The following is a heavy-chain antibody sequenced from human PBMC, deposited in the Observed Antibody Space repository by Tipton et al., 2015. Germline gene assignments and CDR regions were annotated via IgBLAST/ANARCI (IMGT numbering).Heavy chain of an antibody. CDR3: ARDPRRLGVQGFLDY. CDR1: GFIFSSFG. Sequence: RSLRLSCVASGFIFSSFGMHWVRQAPGKGLEWVAVIRYNEDEEHYADSVKGRFTISRDNSKNTLYLQMNSLRAGDTAVYYCARDPRRLGVQGFLDYWGQGAPVTVSS. D-gene: IGHD3-16*01. J-gene: IGHJ4*02. V-gene: IGHV3-33*01. CDR2: IRYNEDEE.